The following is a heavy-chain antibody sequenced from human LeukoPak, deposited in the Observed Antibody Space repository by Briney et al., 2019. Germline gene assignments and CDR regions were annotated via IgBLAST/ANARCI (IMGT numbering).Heavy chain of an antibody. CDR3: ARDPGGSGGY. J-gene: IGHJ4*02. D-gene: IGHD6-19*01. CDR1: GGSISSSSYY. Sequence: KTSETLSLTCTVSGGSISSSSYYWGWIRQPPGKGLEWIGSIYYSGSTYYNPSLKSRVTISVDTSKNQFSLKLSSVTAADTAVYYCARDPGGSGGYWGQGTLVTVSS. CDR2: IYYSGST. V-gene: IGHV4-39*02.